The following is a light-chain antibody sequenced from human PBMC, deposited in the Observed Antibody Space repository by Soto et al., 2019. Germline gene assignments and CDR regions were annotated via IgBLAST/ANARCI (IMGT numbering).Light chain of an antibody. J-gene: IGKJ1*01. Sequence: DIQMTQSPSTLSASVGDRVTITCRASQSISSWLAWYQQNPGKAPKFLIYDASSLESGVPSRFSGSGSGTEFTLTISSLQIDDFATYYCQQYNSYSPTFGQGTRVEIK. CDR2: DAS. CDR3: QQYNSYSPT. V-gene: IGKV1-5*01. CDR1: QSISSW.